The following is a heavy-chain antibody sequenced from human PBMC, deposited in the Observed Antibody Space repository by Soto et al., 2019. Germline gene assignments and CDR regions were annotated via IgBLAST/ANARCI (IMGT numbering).Heavy chain of an antibody. V-gene: IGHV3-21*01. Sequence: PGGSLRLSCAASGFSFRTYTMDWVRQAPGKGLEWVSGIRGFSPYTFYAESVKGRFTISRDNAKNSLYLQMNSLGVEDTAAYYCARDRGYDAHDYYYNAMDVWGQGTTVTVSS. CDR2: IRGFSPYT. CDR3: ARDRGYDAHDYYYNAMDV. D-gene: IGHD2-15*01. CDR1: GFSFRTYT. J-gene: IGHJ6*02.